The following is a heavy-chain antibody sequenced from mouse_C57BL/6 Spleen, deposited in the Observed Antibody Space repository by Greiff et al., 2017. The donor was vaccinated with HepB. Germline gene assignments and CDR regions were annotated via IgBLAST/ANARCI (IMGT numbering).Heavy chain of an antibody. Sequence: QVHVKQSGAELVKPGASVKLSCKASGYTFTSYWMHWVKQRPGQGLEWIGMIHPNSGSTNYNEKFKSKATLTVDKSSSTAYMQLSSLTSEDSAVYYCARSDVDYWGQGTTLTVSS. CDR2: IHPNSGST. CDR3: ARSDVDY. CDR1: GYTFTSYW. V-gene: IGHV1-64*01. J-gene: IGHJ2*01.